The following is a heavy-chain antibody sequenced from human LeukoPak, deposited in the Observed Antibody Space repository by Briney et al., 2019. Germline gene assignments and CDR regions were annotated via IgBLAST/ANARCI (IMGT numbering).Heavy chain of an antibody. Sequence: GASAKVSCKASGGTFSSYAISWVRQAPGQGVEWMGGIIPIFGTANYAQKFQGRVTITADESTSTAYMELSSLRSEDTAVYYCARGEDGYNFDYWGQGTLVTVSS. CDR3: ARGEDGYNFDY. J-gene: IGHJ4*02. V-gene: IGHV1-69*13. CDR1: GGTFSSYA. D-gene: IGHD5-24*01. CDR2: IIPIFGTA.